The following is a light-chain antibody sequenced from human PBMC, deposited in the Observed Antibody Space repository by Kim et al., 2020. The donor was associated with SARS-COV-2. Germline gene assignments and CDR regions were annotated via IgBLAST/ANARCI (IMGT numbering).Light chain of an antibody. CDR3: YSRHSSGYYWM. J-gene: IGLJ3*02. CDR2: AKN. V-gene: IGLV3-19*01. Sequence: SSELTQDPVVSVALGQTVRITCQGDSLRSCYASWYQQKPGQAPVLVIYAKNNRPSGIPDRFSGSNSGNTASLIITGAQAEDEADYYCYSRHSSGYYWMFGGGTQLTVL. CDR1: SLRSCY.